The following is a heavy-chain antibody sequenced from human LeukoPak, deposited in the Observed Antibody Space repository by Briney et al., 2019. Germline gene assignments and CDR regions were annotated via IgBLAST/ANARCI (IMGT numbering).Heavy chain of an antibody. V-gene: IGHV4-59*01. Sequence: SETLSLTCTVSGGSISSYCWSWIRQPPGQGLEWIGYIYYSGSTNYNPSLKGRVTISVDTSKNQCSLKLSSVTAADTAVYYCARDYYAHDAFDIWGQGTMVTVSS. CDR1: GGSISSYC. D-gene: IGHD3-22*01. CDR3: ARDYYAHDAFDI. J-gene: IGHJ3*02. CDR2: IYYSGST.